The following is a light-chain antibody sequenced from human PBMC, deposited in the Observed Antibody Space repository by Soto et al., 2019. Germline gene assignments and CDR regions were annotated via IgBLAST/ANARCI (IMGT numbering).Light chain of an antibody. CDR1: NIGSDS. CDR3: QVWDGSSDHYV. CDR2: DDS. Sequence: SYELTQPPSESAAPGQTARITCGGDNIGSDSVHWYQQKPGQAPLQVVYDDSDRPSGIPERFSGFSYGKTATLTISRVEAGDEADYYCQVWDGSSDHYVFGSGTKVTVL. J-gene: IGLJ1*01. V-gene: IGLV3-21*02.